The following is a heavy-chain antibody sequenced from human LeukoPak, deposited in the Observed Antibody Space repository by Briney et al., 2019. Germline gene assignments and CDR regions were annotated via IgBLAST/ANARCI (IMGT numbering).Heavy chain of an antibody. J-gene: IGHJ4*02. CDR2: ISAYNGNT. CDR1: GYTFSSYG. D-gene: IGHD2-15*01. V-gene: IGHV1-18*01. CDR3: ARGSLGYCSGGSCHHCDY. Sequence: ASVKVSCKASGYTFSSYGINWVRQAPGEGLEWMGWISAYNGNTNYAQKLQGRVTMTTDTSTSTAHMELRSLRSDDTAVYYCARGSLGYCSGGSCHHCDYWGQGTLVTVSS.